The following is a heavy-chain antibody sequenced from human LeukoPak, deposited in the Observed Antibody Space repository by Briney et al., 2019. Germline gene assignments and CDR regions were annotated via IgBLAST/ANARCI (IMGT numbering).Heavy chain of an antibody. J-gene: IGHJ4*02. D-gene: IGHD2-8*02. CDR3: ARGYWFYFDY. Sequence: SETLSLTCSVSGGSISGSYWNWIRQPPGKGLEWIGYVSYSGSTNYNPSLKSRVTISVDTSKNQFSLKLSSVTAADTAVYYCARGYWFYFDYWGQGTLVTVSS. CDR1: GGSISGSY. V-gene: IGHV4-59*08. CDR2: VSYSGST.